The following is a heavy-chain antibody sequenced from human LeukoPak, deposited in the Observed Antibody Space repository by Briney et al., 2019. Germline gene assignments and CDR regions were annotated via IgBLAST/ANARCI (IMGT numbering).Heavy chain of an antibody. CDR1: GGSISSYY. J-gene: IGHJ4*02. CDR3: ARDPLEWLSYYFDY. V-gene: IGHV4-4*07. CDR2: IYTSGST. Sequence: TSETLSLTCTVSGGSISSYYWSWIRQPAGKGLESIGRIYTSGSTNYNPSLKSRVTMPVDTSKNQFSLKLSSVTAADTAVYYCARDPLEWLSYYFDYWGQGTLVTVSS. D-gene: IGHD3-3*01.